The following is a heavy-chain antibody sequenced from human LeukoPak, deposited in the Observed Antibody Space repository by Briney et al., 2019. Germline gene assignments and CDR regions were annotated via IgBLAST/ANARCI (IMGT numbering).Heavy chain of an antibody. Sequence: GGSLRLSFAASGFTFSSYAMSWVRQAPGKGLEWVSAISGSGGSTYYADSAKGRFTISRDNSKNTLYLQMNSLRAEDTAVYYCAKATPGYYYDSSGWFVGLDYWGQGTLVTVSS. CDR1: GFTFSSYA. CDR2: ISGSGGST. J-gene: IGHJ4*02. D-gene: IGHD3-22*01. CDR3: AKATPGYYYDSSGWFVGLDY. V-gene: IGHV3-23*01.